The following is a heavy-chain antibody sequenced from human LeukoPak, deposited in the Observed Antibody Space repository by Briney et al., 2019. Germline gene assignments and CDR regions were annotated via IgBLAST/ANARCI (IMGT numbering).Heavy chain of an antibody. Sequence: ASVKVSCKASGGTFSSYAISWVRQAPGQGLEWMGGIIPIFGTANYAQKFQGRVTITADESTSTAYMELSSLRSEDTAVYYCASHTRGGYSYYYYYMDVWGKGTTVTIPS. D-gene: IGHD5-12*01. CDR1: GGTFSSYA. CDR3: ASHTRGGYSYYYYYMDV. CDR2: IIPIFGTA. V-gene: IGHV1-69*13. J-gene: IGHJ6*03.